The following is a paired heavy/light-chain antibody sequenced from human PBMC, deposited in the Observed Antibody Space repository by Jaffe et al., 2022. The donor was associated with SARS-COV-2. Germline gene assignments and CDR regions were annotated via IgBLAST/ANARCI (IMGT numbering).Heavy chain of an antibody. CDR3: ASETKAVAGPRPEYYYYGMDV. CDR1: GFTFSSYA. V-gene: IGHV3-23*01. D-gene: IGHD6-19*01. CDR2: ISGSGGST. J-gene: IGHJ6*02. Sequence: EVQLLESGGGLVQPGGSLRLSCAASGFTFSSYAMSWVRQAPGKGLEWVSAISGSGGSTYYADSVKGRFTISRDNSKNTLYLQMNSLRAEDTAVYYCASETKAVAGPRPEYYYYGMDVWGQGTTVTVSS.
Light chain of an antibody. J-gene: IGLJ2*01. V-gene: IGLV2-14*01. Sequence: QSALTQPASVSGSPGQSITISCTGTSSDVGGYNYVSWYQQHPGKAPKLMIYEVSNRPSGVPDRFSGSKSGNTASLTISGLQAEDEADYYCSSYTSSSTVVFGGGTKLTVL. CDR2: EVS. CDR3: SSYTSSSTVV. CDR1: SSDVGGYNY.